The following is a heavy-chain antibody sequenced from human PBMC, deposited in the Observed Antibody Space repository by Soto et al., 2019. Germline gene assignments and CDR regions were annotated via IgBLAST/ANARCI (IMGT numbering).Heavy chain of an antibody. CDR2: ISSSSSTI. Sequence: EVQLVESGGGLVQPGGSLRLSCAASGFTFSSYSMNWVRQAPGKGLEWVSYISSSSSTIYYADSVKGRFTISRDNAKNSLYLQMNSLRDEDTAVYYCSRALEYSSSSGYWGQGTLVTVSS. CDR3: SRALEYSSSSGY. CDR1: GFTFSSYS. J-gene: IGHJ4*02. V-gene: IGHV3-48*02. D-gene: IGHD6-6*01.